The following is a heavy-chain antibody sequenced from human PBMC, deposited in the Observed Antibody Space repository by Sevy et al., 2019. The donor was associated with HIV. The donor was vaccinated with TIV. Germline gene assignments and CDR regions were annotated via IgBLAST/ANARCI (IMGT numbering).Heavy chain of an antibody. D-gene: IGHD2-15*01. CDR3: VREGAPYRNVRYCSGNNCYYNWFDP. CDR2: ISYDGSET. V-gene: IGHV3-30-3*01. CDR1: GFTFSDYA. J-gene: IGHJ5*02. Sequence: GGYLRLSCAGSGFTFSDYAMHWVRQAPGEGLEWVAVISYDGSETYYADSVKGRFTISRDNSEDTLDLQMNGLRAEDTAVYYCVREGAPYRNVRYCSGNNCYYNWFDPWGQGTQVTVSS.